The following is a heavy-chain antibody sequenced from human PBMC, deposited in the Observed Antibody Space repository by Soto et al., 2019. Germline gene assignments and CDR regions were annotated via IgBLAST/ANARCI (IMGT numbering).Heavy chain of an antibody. CDR1: GDSVSSNSAA. V-gene: IGHV6-1*01. CDR2: TYYRSKWYN. D-gene: IGHD6-19*01. CDR3: ARDPSRAVAAPLVYYGMDV. J-gene: IGHJ6*04. Sequence: PSQTLSLTCAISGDSVSSNSAAWNWIRQSPSRGLEWLGRTYYRSKWYNDYAVSVKSRITINPDTSKNQFSLQLNSVTPEDTAVYYCARDPSRAVAAPLVYYGMDVWGKGTTVTVSS.